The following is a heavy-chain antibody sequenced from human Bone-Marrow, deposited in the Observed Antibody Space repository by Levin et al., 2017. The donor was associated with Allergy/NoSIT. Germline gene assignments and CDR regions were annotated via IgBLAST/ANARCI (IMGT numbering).Heavy chain of an antibody. Sequence: GESLKISCKASGYSFDDHAINWVRQAPGQGLEWMGWINTISGNPMYAQDFTGRFVFSLDTSVNTAFLQINSLRAEDTAVYYCVREGNDHLNDAFDYWGRGTLVTVSS. J-gene: IGHJ4*02. D-gene: IGHD1-14*01. V-gene: IGHV7-4-1*02. CDR2: INTISGNP. CDR3: VREGNDHLNDAFDY. CDR1: GYSFDDHA.